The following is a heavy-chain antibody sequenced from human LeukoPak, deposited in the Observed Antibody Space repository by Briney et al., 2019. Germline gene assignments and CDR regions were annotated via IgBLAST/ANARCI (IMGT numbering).Heavy chain of an antibody. CDR3: ATVGATTGFDY. V-gene: IGHV3-23*01. Sequence: GGSLRLSCAASGFTFSTYAMSWVRQAPGKGLEWVSVISGSGGSTYYADSVKGRFTISRDNSKNTLYLQMNSLRAEDTAVYYCATVGATTGFDYWGQGTLVTVSS. D-gene: IGHD1-26*01. J-gene: IGHJ4*02. CDR2: ISGSGGST. CDR1: GFTFSTYA.